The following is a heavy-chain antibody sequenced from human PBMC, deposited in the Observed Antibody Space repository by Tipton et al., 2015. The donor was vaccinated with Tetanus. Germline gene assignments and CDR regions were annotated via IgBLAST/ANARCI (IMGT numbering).Heavy chain of an antibody. CDR1: GGSVRSGSYS. CDR3: ARGDYYGSGTYDV. V-gene: IGHV4-61*01. Sequence: TLSLTCTVSGGSVRSGSYSWNWIRQPPGKGLEWIGEINYDGSTNYSPSLKSRVTLSLDTTKKQVSLKLSSVTAADTAVYYCARGDYYGSGTYDVWGQGTTVTVPS. D-gene: IGHD3-10*01. CDR2: INYDGST. J-gene: IGHJ6*02.